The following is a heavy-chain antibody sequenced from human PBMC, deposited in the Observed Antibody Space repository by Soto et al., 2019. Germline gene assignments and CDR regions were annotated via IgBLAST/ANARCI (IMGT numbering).Heavy chain of an antibody. J-gene: IGHJ2*01. Sequence: QVQLVESGGGVVQPGRSLRLSCAASGFTFSSYGMHWVRQAPGKGLEWVAVIWYDGSNKYYADSVKGRFTISRDNSKNTLYLQMNSLRAEDTAVYYCARGGGYSYGYPYFDLWGRGTLVTVSS. V-gene: IGHV3-33*01. D-gene: IGHD5-18*01. CDR1: GFTFSSYG. CDR3: ARGGGYSYGYPYFDL. CDR2: IWYDGSNK.